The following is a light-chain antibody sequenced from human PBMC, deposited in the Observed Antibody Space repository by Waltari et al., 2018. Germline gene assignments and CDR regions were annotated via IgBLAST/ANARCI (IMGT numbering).Light chain of an antibody. CDR3: AGLDDSLNGPV. Sequence: QSVLTQPPSASGTPGQRVTISCSGSLSNIESNTVNWYRQLPGTAPKLLIYGDNQRPTGVPYRCSGPKSGPPASLAISGLQSADEAGYYCAGLDDSLNGPVFGGGTKLTVL. CDR2: GDN. V-gene: IGLV1-44*01. J-gene: IGLJ3*02. CDR1: LSNIESNT.